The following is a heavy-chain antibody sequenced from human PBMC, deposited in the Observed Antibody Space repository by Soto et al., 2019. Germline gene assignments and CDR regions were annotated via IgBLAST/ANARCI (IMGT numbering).Heavy chain of an antibody. CDR3: ERQPTTGDTDLWFDP. J-gene: IGHJ5*02. CDR2: IFYSGST. D-gene: IGHD2-21*01. CDR1: GFSISTSLSY. Sequence: SETLSLTCIFSGFSISTSLSYLAWIRQPPGKGLEWLANIFYSGSTFYNPSLASRVSVSVDTSKNEFSLKLRSVTAADTAVYYCERQPTTGDTDLWFDPWGQGTLVTVSS. V-gene: IGHV4-39*01.